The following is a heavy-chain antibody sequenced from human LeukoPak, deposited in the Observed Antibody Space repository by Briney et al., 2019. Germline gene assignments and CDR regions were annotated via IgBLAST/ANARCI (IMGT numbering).Heavy chain of an antibody. Sequence: GGSLRLSCAASGFTVSSNYMYWIRQAPGKGLEWVSVIYNGGSTYYADSVKGRFTISRDNSKNTLYLQMNSLRAEDTAVYYCARDGGWYAAFDYWGQGTLVTVSS. CDR1: GFTVSSNY. D-gene: IGHD6-19*01. CDR2: IYNGGST. CDR3: ARDGGWYAAFDY. J-gene: IGHJ4*02. V-gene: IGHV3-53*01.